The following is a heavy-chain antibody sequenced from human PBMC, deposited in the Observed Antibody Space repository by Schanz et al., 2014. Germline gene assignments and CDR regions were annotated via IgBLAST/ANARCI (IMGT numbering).Heavy chain of an antibody. J-gene: IGHJ4*02. Sequence: DVQLVESGGGLIQPGGSLRLSCAASGFTVSINYMSWVRQAPGKGLEWVSVIYSGGSTYYADSVKGRFTISRDNSKNTLYLQMNSLRAEDTAVYYCAKYGTGKGVSFEYWGQGTLVTVSS. CDR3: AKYGTGKGVSFEY. CDR1: GFTVSINY. V-gene: IGHV3-66*01. D-gene: IGHD1-26*01. CDR2: IYSGGST.